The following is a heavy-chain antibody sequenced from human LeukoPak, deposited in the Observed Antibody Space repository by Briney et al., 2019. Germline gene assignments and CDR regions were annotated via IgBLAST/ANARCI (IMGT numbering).Heavy chain of an antibody. V-gene: IGHV3-30-3*01. D-gene: IGHD4-23*01. CDR3: TRAGTTMVTASRS. J-gene: IGHJ5*02. Sequence: TGGSLRLSCAASGFTFSSYAMHWVRQTPGKGLEWVAVISYDGDNKHYADSVKGRFTISRDNSKNTLFLQMNSLRTEDTAVYYCTRAGTTMVTASRSWGQGTLVTVSS. CDR1: GFTFSSYA. CDR2: ISYDGDNK.